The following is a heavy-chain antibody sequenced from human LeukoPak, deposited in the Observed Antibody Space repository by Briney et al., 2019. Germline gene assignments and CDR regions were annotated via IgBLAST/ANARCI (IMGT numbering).Heavy chain of an antibody. V-gene: IGHV4-39*01. Sequence: SETLSLTCTVSGGSISSYYWSWIRQPPGKGLEWIGSIYYSGSTYYNPSLKSRVTISVDTSKNQFSLKLSSVTAADTAVYYCARQGIQLGPFDPWGQGTLVTVSS. D-gene: IGHD5-18*01. CDR2: IYYSGST. CDR3: ARQGIQLGPFDP. CDR1: GGSISSYY. J-gene: IGHJ5*02.